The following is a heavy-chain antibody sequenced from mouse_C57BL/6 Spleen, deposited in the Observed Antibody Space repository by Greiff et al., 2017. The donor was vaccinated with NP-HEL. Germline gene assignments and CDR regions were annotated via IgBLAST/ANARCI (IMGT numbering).Heavy chain of an antibody. V-gene: IGHV5-17*01. CDR3: ARAYYYGSSFDY. D-gene: IGHD1-1*01. CDR1: GFTFSDYG. J-gene: IGHJ2*01. Sequence: DVQLVESGGGLVKPGRSLKLSCAASGFTFSDYGMHWVRQAPEKGLEWVAYISSDSSTIYYDDTVKGRFSISSDKAKNPLFLQMTSLRSEYTAMYYGARAYYYGSSFDYWGQGTTLTVSS. CDR2: ISSDSSTI.